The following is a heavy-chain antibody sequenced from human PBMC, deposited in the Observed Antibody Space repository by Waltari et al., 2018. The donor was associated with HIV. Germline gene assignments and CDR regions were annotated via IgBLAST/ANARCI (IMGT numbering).Heavy chain of an antibody. J-gene: IGHJ4*02. Sequence: QVQLVQSGAEVKTPGASVKVSCKASGYTFTSYAINWVRQAPGQGPEWIGWIRTNNGNTNYEQKFKGRVTMTTDASTSTGYMELRSLRSDDTAIYYCARDLYMGRGVISDYWGQGTLVTVSS. CDR3: ARDLYMGRGVISDY. V-gene: IGHV1-18*01. CDR2: IRTNNGNT. D-gene: IGHD3-10*01. CDR1: GYTFTSYA.